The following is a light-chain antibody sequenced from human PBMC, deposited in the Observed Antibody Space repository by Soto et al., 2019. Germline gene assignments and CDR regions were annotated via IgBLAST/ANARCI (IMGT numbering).Light chain of an antibody. V-gene: IGKV1-9*01. CDR2: AAS. J-gene: IGKJ2*01. CDR1: QGISSY. CDR3: QQVNSYPYT. Sequence: IQLTQSPSSLSSSVGDRVTITCRASQGISSYLAWYQQKPGQAPKLLIYAASTLQGGVPSRFSGSGSGTDFTLAISSLQPEDFATYYCQQVNSYPYTFCQGTNQEIK.